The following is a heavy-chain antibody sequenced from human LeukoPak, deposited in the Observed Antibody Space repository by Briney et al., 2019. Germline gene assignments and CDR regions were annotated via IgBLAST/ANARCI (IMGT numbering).Heavy chain of an antibody. CDR1: GGSFRGYY. CDR3: ARFRGNDYWGGYYTNWFDP. V-gene: IGHV4-34*01. Sequence: SETLSLTCVVYGGSFRGYYWSWIRQPPGKGLEWIGEINHSGSTNYNPSVKSRVTMSVDTSKNQFSLRLSSVTAADTAVYYCARFRGNDYWGGYYTNWFDPWGQGTPVTVSS. J-gene: IGHJ5*02. CDR2: INHSGST. D-gene: IGHD3-3*01.